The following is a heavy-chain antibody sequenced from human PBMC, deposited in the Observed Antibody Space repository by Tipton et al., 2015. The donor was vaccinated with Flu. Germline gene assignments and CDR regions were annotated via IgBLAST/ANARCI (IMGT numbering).Heavy chain of an antibody. J-gene: IGHJ6*02. Sequence: SLRLSCAASGFTFSTYWMTWIRQAPGKGLEWVAVIKPDGSETHYLGSVKGRFTLSRDNAKNSVSLQMSNLRVEDTAVYYCIRDRGWNTHDVWGQGTTVTVSS. V-gene: IGHV3-7*01. D-gene: IGHD1/OR15-1a*01. CDR1: GFTFSTYW. CDR2: IKPDGSET. CDR3: IRDRGWNTHDV.